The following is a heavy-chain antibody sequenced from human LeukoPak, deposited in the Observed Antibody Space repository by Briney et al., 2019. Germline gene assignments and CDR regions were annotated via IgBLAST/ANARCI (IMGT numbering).Heavy chain of an antibody. CDR2: IHSGGTI. CDR3: ARLKDVAVAGIGSHDF. CDR1: GFIVSSNY. D-gene: IGHD6-13*01. V-gene: IGHV3-53*01. J-gene: IGHJ3*01. Sequence: GGSLRLSCAASGFIVSSNYMSWVRQTPGKGLERVSVIHSGGTIYYAGSVKGRFTISRDHSRNTVYLQMNNLRAEDTALYYCARLKDVAVAGIGSHDFWGQGTMVTVSS.